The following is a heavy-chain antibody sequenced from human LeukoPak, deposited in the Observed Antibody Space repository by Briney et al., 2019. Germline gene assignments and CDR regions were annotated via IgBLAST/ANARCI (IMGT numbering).Heavy chain of an antibody. CDR2: ISGSGGST. CDR3: ARDPITIFGVIDY. CDR1: EFTFSSSA. J-gene: IGHJ4*02. Sequence: GGSLRLSCTASEFTFSSSAMSWVRQAPGKGLEWVSGISGSGGSTYYTDSVKGRFTVSRDNSKNTLYLQMNSLRADDTAVYYCARDPITIFGVIDYWGQGTLVTVSS. V-gene: IGHV3-23*01. D-gene: IGHD3-3*01.